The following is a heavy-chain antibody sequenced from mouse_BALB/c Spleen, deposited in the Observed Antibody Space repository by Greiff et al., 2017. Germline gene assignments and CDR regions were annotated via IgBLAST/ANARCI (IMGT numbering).Heavy chain of an antibody. CDR3: ARSDYYGSSFDY. CDR1: GFNIKDYY. J-gene: IGHJ2*01. Sequence: VQLKQSGAELVRSGASVKLSCTASGFNIKDYYMHWVKQRPEQGLEWIGWIDPENGDTEYDPKFQGKATITADTSSNTAYLQLSSLTSEDTAVYYCARSDYYGSSFDYWGQGTTLTVSS. D-gene: IGHD1-1*01. CDR2: IDPENGDT. V-gene: IGHV14-4*02.